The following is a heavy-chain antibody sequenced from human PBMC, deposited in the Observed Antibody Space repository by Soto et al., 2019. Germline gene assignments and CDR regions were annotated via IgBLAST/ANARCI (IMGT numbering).Heavy chain of an antibody. J-gene: IGHJ4*02. CDR2: IKSKTDGGTT. CDR3: YFIAAAGTGPYFDY. Sequence: GGSLRLSCAASGFTFSNAWMNWVRQAPGKGLEWVGRIKSKTDGGTTDYAAPVKGRFTISRDDSKNTLYLQMNSLKTEDTAVYYCYFIAAAGTGPYFDYWGQGTLVTVSS. V-gene: IGHV3-15*07. CDR1: GFTFSNAW. D-gene: IGHD6-13*01.